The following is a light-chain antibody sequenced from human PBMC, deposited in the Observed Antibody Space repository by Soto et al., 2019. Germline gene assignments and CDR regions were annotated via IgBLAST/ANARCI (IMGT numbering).Light chain of an antibody. J-gene: IGKJ1*01. Sequence: AIQMTQSPSSLSASVGDRVTITCRASQGIRNDLGWYQQKPGKAHKLLIYAASSLQSGVQSRFSGSGSGTDFTLTIRSLQPEDFATYYCKHYETFSWTVGQGTKVDIK. CDR1: QGIRND. V-gene: IGKV1-6*01. CDR2: AAS. CDR3: KHYETFSWT.